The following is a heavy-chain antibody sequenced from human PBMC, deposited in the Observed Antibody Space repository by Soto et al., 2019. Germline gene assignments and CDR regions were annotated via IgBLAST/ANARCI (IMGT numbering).Heavy chain of an antibody. Sequence: PGESLKISCKGSGYSFTSYWIGWVRQMPGKGLEWMGIIYPGDSDTRYSPSFQGQVTISADKSISTAYLQWSSLKASDTAMYYCARHPRSGYSYGLTPELDAFDIWGQGTMVTVSS. CDR1: GYSFTSYW. J-gene: IGHJ3*02. CDR3: ARHPRSGYSYGLTPELDAFDI. V-gene: IGHV5-51*01. CDR2: IYPGDSDT. D-gene: IGHD5-18*01.